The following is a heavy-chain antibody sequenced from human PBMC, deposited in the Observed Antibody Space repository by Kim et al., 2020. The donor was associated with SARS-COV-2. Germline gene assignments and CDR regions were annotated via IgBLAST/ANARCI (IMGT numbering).Heavy chain of an antibody. D-gene: IGHD3-22*01. CDR2: ISYDGSNK. CDR1: GFTFSSYG. Sequence: GGSLRLSCAASGFTFSSYGLHWVRQAPGKGLEWVAVISYDGSNKYYADSVKGRFTISRDNSKNTLYLQMNSLRAEDTAVYYCAKDQDIVDTPLGYFQHWGQGTLVTVSS. CDR3: AKDQDIVDTPLGYFQH. J-gene: IGHJ1*01. V-gene: IGHV3-30*18.